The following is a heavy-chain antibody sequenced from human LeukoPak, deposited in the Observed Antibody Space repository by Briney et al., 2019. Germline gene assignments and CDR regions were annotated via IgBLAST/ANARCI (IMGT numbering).Heavy chain of an antibody. CDR1: GGSFSGYY. Sequence: PSETLSLTCAVYGGSFSGYYWSWIRQPPGQGLEWIGEIHRDGRTRYNLSLKCRVTMSIDYSKNQFSLKVSSVTAADTAIYYCGKTDIYFNPIDYWGPGSLVSVSS. V-gene: IGHV4-34*01. D-gene: IGHD3-9*01. CDR2: IHRDGRT. CDR3: GKTDIYFNPIDY. J-gene: IGHJ4*02.